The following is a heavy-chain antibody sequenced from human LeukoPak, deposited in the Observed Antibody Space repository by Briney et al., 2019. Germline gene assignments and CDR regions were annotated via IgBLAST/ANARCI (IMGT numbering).Heavy chain of an antibody. CDR1: GFTFSSYG. CDR2: IRYDGSNK. V-gene: IGHV3-30*02. CDR3: AKGESCSGGSCYRAFDI. D-gene: IGHD2-15*01. Sequence: GGSLRPSCAASGFTFSSYGMHWVRQAPGKGLEWVAFIRYDGSNKYYADSVKGRFTISRDNSKNTLYLQMNSLRAEDTAVYYCAKGESCSGGSCYRAFDIWGQGTMVTVSS. J-gene: IGHJ3*02.